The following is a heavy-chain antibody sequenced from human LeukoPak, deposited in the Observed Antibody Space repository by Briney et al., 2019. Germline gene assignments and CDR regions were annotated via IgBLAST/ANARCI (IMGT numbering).Heavy chain of an antibody. J-gene: IGHJ4*02. V-gene: IGHV3-23*01. CDR3: ARDFNWNEPYYFDY. CDR1: GFILENHA. CDR2: TSSNGEVK. D-gene: IGHD1-1*01. Sequence: GGSLRLSCVASGFILENHAMSWIRQAPGKGLEWVSGTSSNGEVKYYADSVKGRFTVSRDNSKDTLYLQMDSLGVEDTAMYYCARDFNWNEPYYFDYWGLGTLVTVSS.